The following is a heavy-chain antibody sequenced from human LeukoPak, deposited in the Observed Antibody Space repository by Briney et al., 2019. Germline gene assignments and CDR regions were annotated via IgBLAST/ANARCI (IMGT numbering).Heavy chain of an antibody. D-gene: IGHD1-26*01. CDR3: ARRGELRVFDY. J-gene: IGHJ4*02. CDR1: GGSISSSSYY. V-gene: IGHV4-39*01. CDR2: IYYSGST. Sequence: SETLSLTCTVSGGSISSSSYYWGWIRQPPGKGLEWIGSIYYSGSTYYNPSLKSRVTISVDTSKNQFSLKLSSVTAADTAVYYCARRGELRVFDYWGQGTLVTVSS.